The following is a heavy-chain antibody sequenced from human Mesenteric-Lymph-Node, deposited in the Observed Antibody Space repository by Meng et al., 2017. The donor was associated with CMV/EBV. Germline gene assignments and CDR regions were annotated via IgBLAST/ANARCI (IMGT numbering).Heavy chain of an antibody. J-gene: IGHJ4*02. D-gene: IGHD1-26*01. CDR1: GFTFSTYS. CDR3: ARGKWELHY. V-gene: IGHV3-21*01. CDR2: ITSSTNYI. Sequence: GESLKISCAASGFTFSTYSMNWVRQAPGKGLEWVSSITSSTNYIYYADSVKGRFTISRDNAKNSLYLQMNSLRAEDTAVYYCARGKWELHYWGQGTLVTVSS.